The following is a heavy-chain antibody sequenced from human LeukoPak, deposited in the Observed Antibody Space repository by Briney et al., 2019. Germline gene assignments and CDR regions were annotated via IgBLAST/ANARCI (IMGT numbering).Heavy chain of an antibody. V-gene: IGHV3-9*01. CDR3: AKGVAHYGSGSYCSN. CDR1: GFTFDDYA. J-gene: IGHJ4*02. CDR2: ISWNSGSI. Sequence: GGSLRLSCAASGFTFDDYAMHWVRQAPGKGLEWVSGISWNSGSIDYADSVKGRFTISKDNAKKPLYLQMNSLRVEDTALYYCAKGVAHYGSGSYCSNWGPGTLVTVSS. D-gene: IGHD3-10*01.